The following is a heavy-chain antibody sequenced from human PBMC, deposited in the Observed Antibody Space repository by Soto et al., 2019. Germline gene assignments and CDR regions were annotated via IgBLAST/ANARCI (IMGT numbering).Heavy chain of an antibody. CDR3: AKLRASSSWHAFDI. CDR1: GFPFSSYL. D-gene: IGHD6-13*01. V-gene: IGHV3-23*01. CDR2: ISGSGGST. Sequence: PGGSLRLSCVASGFPFSSYLMSWARQAPGKGLEWVSGISGSGGSTYYADSVKGRFTISRDNSKSTLYLQMNSLRAEDTALYYCAKLRASSSWHAFDIWGQGTMVTVSS. J-gene: IGHJ3*02.